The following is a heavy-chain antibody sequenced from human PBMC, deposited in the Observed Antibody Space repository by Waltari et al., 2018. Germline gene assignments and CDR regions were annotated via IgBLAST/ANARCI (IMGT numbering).Heavy chain of an antibody. J-gene: IGHJ6*03. CDR1: GGSFRGYY. CDR2: INHSGST. CDR3: ARGGRHIVVVPAAMHYYYYYMDV. D-gene: IGHD2-2*01. Sequence: QVQLQQWGAGLLKPSETLSLTCAVYGGSFRGYYWSWIRQPPGTGREWIGEINHSGSTNYNPSLKSRVTISVDTSKNQFSLKLSSVTAADTAVYYCARGGRHIVVVPAAMHYYYYYMDVWGKGTTVTVSS. V-gene: IGHV4-34*01.